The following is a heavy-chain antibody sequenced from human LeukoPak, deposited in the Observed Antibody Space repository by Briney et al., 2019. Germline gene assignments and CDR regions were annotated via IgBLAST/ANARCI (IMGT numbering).Heavy chain of an antibody. V-gene: IGHV4-61*01. J-gene: IGHJ4*02. D-gene: IGHD1-26*01. CDR3: AREGGNYFDY. Sequence: SETLSLTCSVSGYSVTSGSYYWSWIRQPPGKGLEWIGSVYYSGSTNYNPSLKSRGTISVDTFKNQFSLRLSSVTAADAAVYCCAREGGNYFDYWGQGALVTVSS. CDR2: VYYSGST. CDR1: GYSVTSGSYY.